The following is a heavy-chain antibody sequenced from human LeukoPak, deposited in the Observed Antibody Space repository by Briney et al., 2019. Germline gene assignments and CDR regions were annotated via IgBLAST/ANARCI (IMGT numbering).Heavy chain of an antibody. CDR1: GFTFSSYS. J-gene: IGHJ4*02. CDR2: ISSGSRTI. Sequence: PGGSLRLSCAASGFTFSSYSMNWVRQAPGKGLEWVSYISSGSRTIYYADSVKGRSTISRDNAKNSLYLQVNSLRAEDTAVYYCARDSVAVAGRWDFDYWGQGTLVTVSS. V-gene: IGHV3-48*01. D-gene: IGHD6-19*01. CDR3: ARDSVAVAGRWDFDY.